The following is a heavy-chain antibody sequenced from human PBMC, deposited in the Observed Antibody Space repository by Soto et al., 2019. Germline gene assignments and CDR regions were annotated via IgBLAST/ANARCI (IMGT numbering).Heavy chain of an antibody. Sequence: QPGGSLRLSCAASGFTFSSYGMHWVRQAPGKGLEWVAVIWYDGSNKYYADSVKGRFTISRDNSKNTLYLQMNSLRAEDTAVYYCARGGGSSDRRAGWFDPWGQGTLVTVSS. J-gene: IGHJ5*02. CDR2: IWYDGSNK. D-gene: IGHD6-6*01. V-gene: IGHV3-33*08. CDR1: GFTFSSYG. CDR3: ARGGGSSDRRAGWFDP.